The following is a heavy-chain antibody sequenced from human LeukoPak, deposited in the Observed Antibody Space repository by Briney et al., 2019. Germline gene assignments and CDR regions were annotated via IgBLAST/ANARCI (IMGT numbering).Heavy chain of an antibody. J-gene: IGHJ3*02. D-gene: IGHD3-22*01. CDR1: GYTLTSYY. CDR3: ARDVDYDSSGYGAFDI. CDR2: INPSGGST. V-gene: IGHV1-46*01. Sequence: ASVKVSCKASGYTLTSYYMHWVRQAPGQGLEWMGIINPSGGSTSYAQKFRGRVTMTRDTTTSTVYMELSSLRSEDTAVYYCARDVDYDSSGYGAFDIWGQGTMVTVSS.